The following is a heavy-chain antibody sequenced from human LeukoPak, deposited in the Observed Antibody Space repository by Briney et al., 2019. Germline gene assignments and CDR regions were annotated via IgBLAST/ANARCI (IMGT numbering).Heavy chain of an antibody. V-gene: IGHV4-59*01. CDR1: GGSISSYY. J-gene: IGHJ4*02. CDR2: IYYSGST. CDR3: ARGFDILPDY. D-gene: IGHD3-9*01. Sequence: SETLSLTCTVSGGSISSYYWSWIRQPPGKGLEWIGYIYYSGSTNYNPSLKSRVTISVDTSKNQFSLKLSSVTAADTAVYYCARGFDILPDYWGQGTLVTVSS.